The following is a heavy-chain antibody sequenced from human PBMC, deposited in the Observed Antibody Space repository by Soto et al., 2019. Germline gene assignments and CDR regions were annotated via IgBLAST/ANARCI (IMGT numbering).Heavy chain of an antibody. D-gene: IGHD3-22*01. CDR1: GYTFTGYY. V-gene: IGHV1-2*02. CDR3: ARGPRYYDSSGYYLTGDY. Sequence: ASVKVSCKASGYTFTGYYMHWVRQAPGQGLEWMGWINPNSGGTNYAQKFQGRVTMTRDTSISTAYMELSRLRSDDTAVYYCARGPRYYDSSGYYLTGDYWGQGTLVTVSS. CDR2: INPNSGGT. J-gene: IGHJ4*02.